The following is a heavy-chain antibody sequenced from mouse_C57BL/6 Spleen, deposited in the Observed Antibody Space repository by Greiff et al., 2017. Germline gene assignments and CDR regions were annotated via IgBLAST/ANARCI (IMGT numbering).Heavy chain of an antibody. CDR3: AHYYGSSYGYFDV. J-gene: IGHJ1*03. CDR1: GYTFTSYT. D-gene: IGHD1-1*01. Sequence: VQLQQSGAELARPGASVKMSCKASGYTFTSYTMHWVKQRPGQGLEWIGYINPSSGYTKYNQKFKDKATLTADKSSSTAYMQLSSLTSEDSAVYYCAHYYGSSYGYFDVWGTGTTVTVSS. V-gene: IGHV1-4*01. CDR2: INPSSGYT.